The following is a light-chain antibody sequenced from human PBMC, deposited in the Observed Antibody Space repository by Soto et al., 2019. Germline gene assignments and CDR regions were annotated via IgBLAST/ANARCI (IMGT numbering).Light chain of an antibody. CDR3: SSYASSSTWG. CDR2: EVS. CDR1: SSDVGDYNY. J-gene: IGLJ3*02. V-gene: IGLV2-14*01. Sequence: QSALTQPASVSGSPGQSITLSCTGTSSDVGDYNYVSWYQQHPGKAPRLIIYEVSYRPSGVSNRFSGSKSGNTASLTSSGLQAEDEADYYCSSYASSSTWGFGGGTKGTVL.